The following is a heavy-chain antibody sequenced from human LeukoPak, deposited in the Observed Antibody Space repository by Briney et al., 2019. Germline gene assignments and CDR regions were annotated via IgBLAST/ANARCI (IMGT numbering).Heavy chain of an antibody. CDR2: IRGGGGST. Sequence: GGSLRRSCAASGFTFSSYVMSWVRQAPGKGLEWVSGIRGGGGSTYYADSVKGRFTVSRDNSKNTLYLQVNSLRAEDTAVYYCARKFGSYYSDYWGQGTLVTVSS. CDR3: ARKFGSYYSDY. D-gene: IGHD1-26*01. V-gene: IGHV3-23*01. CDR1: GFTFSSYV. J-gene: IGHJ4*02.